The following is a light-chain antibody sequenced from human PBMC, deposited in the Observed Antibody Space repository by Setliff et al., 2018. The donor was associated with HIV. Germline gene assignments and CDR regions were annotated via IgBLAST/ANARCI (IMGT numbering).Light chain of an antibody. CDR3: SLYASDFILQ. CDR2: DVT. CDR1: SSDIGTYDL. J-gene: IGLJ3*02. Sequence: QSALTQPASVSGSPGQSITVSCTGTSSDIGTYDLVSWYQHHPGKAPKLLIYDVTNRPSGVSNRFSASKSGNTASLTISGLQPEDEANYYCSLYASDFILQFGGGTKVTVL. V-gene: IGLV2-14*01.